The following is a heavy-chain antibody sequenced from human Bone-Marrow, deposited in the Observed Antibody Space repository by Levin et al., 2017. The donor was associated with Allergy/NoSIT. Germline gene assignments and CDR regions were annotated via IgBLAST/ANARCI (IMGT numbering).Heavy chain of an antibody. Sequence: LSLTCAASGFSFSTYSMAWVRQAPGKGLEWISYISSGSDTIYYADSVRGRFTISRDNARNSLFLQMSSLRDDDTAVYYCTRLDDFGDYGVDSWGRGTLVSVSS. D-gene: IGHD4-17*01. CDR1: GFSFSTYS. CDR2: ISSGSDTI. V-gene: IGHV3-48*02. CDR3: TRLDDFGDYGVDS. J-gene: IGHJ4*02.